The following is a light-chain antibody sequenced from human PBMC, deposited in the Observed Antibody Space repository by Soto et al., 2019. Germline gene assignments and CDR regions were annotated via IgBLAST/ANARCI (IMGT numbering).Light chain of an antibody. CDR1: QSISSW. J-gene: IGKJ1*01. Sequence: DIQMTQSPSTLSASVGDRATITCWASQSISSWLAWYQQKPGKAPKLLIYDASSLESGVPSRFSGSGSGTEFTLTISSLQPDDFATYYCQQYNSYSQTFGQGTK. CDR2: DAS. V-gene: IGKV1-5*01. CDR3: QQYNSYSQT.